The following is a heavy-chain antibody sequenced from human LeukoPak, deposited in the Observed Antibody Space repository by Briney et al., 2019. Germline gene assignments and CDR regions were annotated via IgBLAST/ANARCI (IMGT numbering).Heavy chain of an antibody. D-gene: IGHD2-15*01. CDR2: IYPGDSDT. V-gene: IGHV5-51*01. Sequence: GESLKISCKGSGYCFTSYWIGWVRQMPRKGLEWMGVIYPGDSDTRYSPSFQGQVTISADKSISTAYLQSNSLKASDTAMDYGARLATRAPHLDDWGQGTTVTVSS. J-gene: IGHJ6*02. CDR1: GYCFTSYW. CDR3: ARLATRAPHLDD.